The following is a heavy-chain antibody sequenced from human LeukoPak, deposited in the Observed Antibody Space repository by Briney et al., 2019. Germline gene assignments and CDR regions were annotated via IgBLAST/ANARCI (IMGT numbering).Heavy chain of an antibody. CDR2: IYPDDSNT. V-gene: IGHV5-51*01. Sequence: GESLKISCQGSGYNFPIYWIGWVRQMPGQGLEWMGIIYPDDSNTIYGPSFQGQVTISADKSISTAYLQWSSLKASDTAIYYCARPTYSGSYSPPAFDYWGQGTLVTVSS. CDR3: ARPTYSGSYSPPAFDY. D-gene: IGHD1-26*01. CDR1: GYNFPIYW. J-gene: IGHJ4*02.